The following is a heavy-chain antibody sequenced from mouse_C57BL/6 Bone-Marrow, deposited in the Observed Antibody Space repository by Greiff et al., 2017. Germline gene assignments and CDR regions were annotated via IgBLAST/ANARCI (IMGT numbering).Heavy chain of an antibody. D-gene: IGHD2-4*01. Sequence: QVQLQQPGAELVKPGASVKLSCKASGYTFTSYWMHWVKQRPGQGLEWIGMIHPNSGSTNYNEKFKSKATLTVDKSSSTAYMQLSSLTSEDSAVYYCARREVSTMITTDAMGCWGQGTSVTVSS. J-gene: IGHJ4*01. CDR2: IHPNSGST. CDR3: ARREVSTMITTDAMGC. V-gene: IGHV1-64*01. CDR1: GYTFTSYW.